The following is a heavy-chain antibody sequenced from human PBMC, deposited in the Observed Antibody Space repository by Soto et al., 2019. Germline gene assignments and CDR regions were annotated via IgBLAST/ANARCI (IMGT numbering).Heavy chain of an antibody. J-gene: IGHJ6*02. Sequence: QVQLVQSGAEVKKPGSSVKVSCKASGGTFSSYAISWVRQAPGQGLEWMGGIIPIFGTANYAQKFQGRVTITADESTSTAYMELSSLRSEDTAVYYCASSVLRYVDSYQEAYYYGMDVCVRGTTVTVSS. V-gene: IGHV1-69*01. CDR2: IIPIFGTA. CDR3: ASSVLRYVDSYQEAYYYGMDV. D-gene: IGHD3-9*01. CDR1: GGTFSSYA.